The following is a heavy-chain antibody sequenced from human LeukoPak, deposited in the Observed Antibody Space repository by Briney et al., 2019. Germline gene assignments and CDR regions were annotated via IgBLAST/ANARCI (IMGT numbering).Heavy chain of an antibody. CDR1: GGSFSGYY. Sequence: SETLSLTCAVYGGSFSGYYWSWIRQPPGKGLEWIGEINHSGSTNYNPSLKSRVTMSVDTSKNQFSLKLSSVTAADTAVYYCARAISYYDSSGYYPYNWFDPWGQGTLVTVSS. J-gene: IGHJ5*02. CDR2: INHSGST. D-gene: IGHD3-22*01. V-gene: IGHV4-34*01. CDR3: ARAISYYDSSGYYPYNWFDP.